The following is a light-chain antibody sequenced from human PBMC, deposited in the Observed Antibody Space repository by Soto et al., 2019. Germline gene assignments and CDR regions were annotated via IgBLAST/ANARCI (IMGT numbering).Light chain of an antibody. J-gene: IGKJ1*01. Sequence: EIVMTQSPATLSVSPGERATLSCRASQSVSSNLAWYQQKPGQAPRLLIYAASTRATGFPARFSGSGSGTEFALTISSLQSEDVAVYYCQQYNNWPQTFGQGTKVEIK. V-gene: IGKV3-15*01. CDR3: QQYNNWPQT. CDR2: AAS. CDR1: QSVSSN.